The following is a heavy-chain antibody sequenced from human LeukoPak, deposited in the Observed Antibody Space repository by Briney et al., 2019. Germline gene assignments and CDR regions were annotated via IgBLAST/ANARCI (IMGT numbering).Heavy chain of an antibody. CDR1: GYTFTSYG. Sequence: ASVKVSYKASGYTFTSYGISWVRQAPGQGLEWMGWISAYNGNTNYAQKLQGRVTMTTDTSTSTAYMELRSLRSDDTAVYYCARDLTHPPSTESGYWGQGTLVTVSS. V-gene: IGHV1-18*01. D-gene: IGHD1-14*01. CDR3: ARDLTHPPSTESGY. J-gene: IGHJ4*02. CDR2: ISAYNGNT.